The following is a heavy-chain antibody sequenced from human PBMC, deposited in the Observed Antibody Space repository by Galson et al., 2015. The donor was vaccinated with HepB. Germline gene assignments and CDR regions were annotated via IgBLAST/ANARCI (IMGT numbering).Heavy chain of an antibody. CDR3: ARLSKFRFLADAFDI. Sequence: SVKVSCKASGYTFPRHAIHWVRQAPGQRLEWMGWINVGNGNTKHSQKFQGRLTVTRDISASTVYMELSSLRSEDTAVYYCARLSKFRFLADAFDIWGQGTMVTVSS. V-gene: IGHV1-3*01. CDR1: GYTFPRHA. D-gene: IGHD3-3*01. J-gene: IGHJ3*02. CDR2: INVGNGNT.